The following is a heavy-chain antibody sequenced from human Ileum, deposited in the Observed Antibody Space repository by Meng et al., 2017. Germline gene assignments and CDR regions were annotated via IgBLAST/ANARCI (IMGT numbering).Heavy chain of an antibody. Sequence: QVQGPESGPGLVDASGALSLTCAVSCRSNSSSDWWSWVRQPPGKGLEWIAEMNLGGSPNYNPSLKSRVTMSVDKSNDHLSLQLTSVTAADTAVYYCAHIFDSWGQGTLVTVSS. CDR3: AHIFDS. CDR1: CRSNSSSDW. V-gene: IGHV4-4*02. J-gene: IGHJ4*02. CDR2: MNLGGSP.